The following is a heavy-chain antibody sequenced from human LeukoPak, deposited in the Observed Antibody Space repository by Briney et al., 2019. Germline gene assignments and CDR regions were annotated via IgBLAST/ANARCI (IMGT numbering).Heavy chain of an antibody. CDR2: VWYDGSNI. V-gene: IGHV3-33*01. CDR3: ARGGYGGTYYFDY. CDR1: GFXFSTYG. D-gene: IGHD1-26*01. Sequence: GRSLRLSCAASGFXFSTYGIHWVRQAPGKGLEWVAVVWYDGSNIHYVDSVKGRFTISRDNSKSTLYLQMNSLTAEDTAVYYCARGGYGGTYYFDYWGQGTLVTVSS. J-gene: IGHJ4*02.